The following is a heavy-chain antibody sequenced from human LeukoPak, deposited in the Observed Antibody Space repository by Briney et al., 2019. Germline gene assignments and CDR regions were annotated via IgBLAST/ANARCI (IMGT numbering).Heavy chain of an antibody. D-gene: IGHD6-25*01. V-gene: IGHV1-2*02. Sequence: ASVKVSCKPSGYTFTGYYVHWVPQAPGQGLEWMGWINPNSGGTTYAQKFQGRVTMTRDTSVSTAYMELSRLTSDDTAVYYCARIKGGAAEQLLPLDYWGQGTLVTVSS. CDR2: INPNSGGT. CDR1: GYTFTGYY. CDR3: ARIKGGAAEQLLPLDY. J-gene: IGHJ4*02.